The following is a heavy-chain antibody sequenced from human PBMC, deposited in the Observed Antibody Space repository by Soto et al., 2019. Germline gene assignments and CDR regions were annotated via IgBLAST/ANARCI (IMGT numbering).Heavy chain of an antibody. D-gene: IGHD3-3*01. CDR1: GYTFTGYY. CDR2: INPNSGGT. J-gene: IGHJ5*02. Sequence: QVQLVQSGAEVKKPGASVKVSCKASGYTFTGYYMHWVRQAPGQGLEWMGWINPNSGGTNYAQKFQGWVTMTRDTSISTAYMELSRLRSDDTAVYYCAREYDDFWSGYYTEPNWFDPWGQGTLVTVSS. V-gene: IGHV1-2*04. CDR3: AREYDDFWSGYYTEPNWFDP.